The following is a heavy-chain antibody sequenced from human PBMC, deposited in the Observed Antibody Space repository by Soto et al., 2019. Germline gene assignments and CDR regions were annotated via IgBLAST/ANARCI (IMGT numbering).Heavy chain of an antibody. J-gene: IGHJ4*02. V-gene: IGHV3-7*03. CDR1: GFTFTTYW. D-gene: IGHD3-10*01. CDR3: VRGGHGSGSYLGYY. CDR2: IRQDGGAQ. Sequence: QPGGSLRLSCVASGFTFTTYWMSWVRQAPGKGLEWVANIRQDGGAQYYVDSVKGRFTISRDNAKNSVYLQMDSLRAEDTAVYYCVRGGHGSGSYLGYYWGQGILVTVSS.